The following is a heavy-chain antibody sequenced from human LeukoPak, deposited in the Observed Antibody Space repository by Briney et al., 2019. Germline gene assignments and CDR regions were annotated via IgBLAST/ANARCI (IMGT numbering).Heavy chain of an antibody. CDR2: ISYDGSNK. J-gene: IGHJ4*02. D-gene: IGHD6-19*01. Sequence: GGSLRLSCAASGFTFSSYAMHWVRQAPGKGLEWVAVISYDGSNKYYADSVKGRFTISRDNSKNTLYLQMNSLRAEDTAVYYCARGWQWLAPIDYWGQGTLVTVSS. CDR1: GFTFSSYA. V-gene: IGHV3-30-3*01. CDR3: ARGWQWLAPIDY.